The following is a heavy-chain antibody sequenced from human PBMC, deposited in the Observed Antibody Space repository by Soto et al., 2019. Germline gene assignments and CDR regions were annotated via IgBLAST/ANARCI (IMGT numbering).Heavy chain of an antibody. CDR1: GYSFTNYW. J-gene: IGHJ6*02. Sequence: ESMQISCKGSGYSFTNYWLAWVRQMPGKGLEWMGIIYPGDSDTRYSPSFQGQVTISADKSISTAYLQWRSLRASDTAMYYCARPRSGSYRLDYDVMDVWGQGTTVIVSS. D-gene: IGHD3-10*01. V-gene: IGHV5-51*01. CDR2: IYPGDSDT. CDR3: ARPRSGSYRLDYDVMDV.